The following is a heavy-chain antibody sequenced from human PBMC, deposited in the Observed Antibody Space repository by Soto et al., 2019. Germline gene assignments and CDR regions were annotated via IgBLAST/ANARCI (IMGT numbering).Heavy chain of an antibody. CDR1: GFTFSDYA. CDR3: AKDLVSGVGLWLMDE. Sequence: EVQLLESGGGLVQPGGSLRLSCTASGFTFSDYAMTWVRQAPGKGLECVSGIYGSGGGIQYADSVKGRFTISRDNYRNTLYLQMNSLRDEDTAVYYCAKDLVSGVGLWLMDEWGQGTLVTVSP. D-gene: IGHD2-21*01. CDR2: IYGSGGGI. V-gene: IGHV3-23*01. J-gene: IGHJ4*02.